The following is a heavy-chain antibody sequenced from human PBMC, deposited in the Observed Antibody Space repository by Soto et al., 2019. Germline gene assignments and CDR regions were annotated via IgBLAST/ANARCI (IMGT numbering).Heavy chain of an antibody. CDR1: GYTFTTHG. Sequence: QVQLVQSGAEVKKPGASVKVSCKASGYTFTTHGISWVRQAPGQGLEWMGWVSGDNGHTNYAQSLQGRVTMTTDTTTNTAYMELRSLRSDDTAVYDCARDLGYCRSGTCYREWCDPWGQGTLVTVSS. D-gene: IGHD2-15*01. CDR3: ARDLGYCRSGTCYREWCDP. V-gene: IGHV1-18*01. CDR2: VSGDNGHT. J-gene: IGHJ5*02.